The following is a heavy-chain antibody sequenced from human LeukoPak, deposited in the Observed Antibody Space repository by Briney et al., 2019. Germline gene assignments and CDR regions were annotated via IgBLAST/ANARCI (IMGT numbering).Heavy chain of an antibody. J-gene: IGHJ3*02. CDR2: INHSGST. CDR1: GGSFSGYY. D-gene: IGHD2-2*01. V-gene: IGHV4-34*01. Sequence: SETLSLTCAVYGGSFSGYYWSWIRQPPGKGLEWIGEINHSGSTNYNPSLKSRVTISVDTSKNQFSLKLSSVTAADTAVYYCARLEGGYCSSTSCYEYAFDIWGQGTMVTVSS. CDR3: ARLEGGYCSSTSCYEYAFDI.